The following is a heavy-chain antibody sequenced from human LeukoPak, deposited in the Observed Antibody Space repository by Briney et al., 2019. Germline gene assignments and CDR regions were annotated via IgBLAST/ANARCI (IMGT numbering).Heavy chain of an antibody. J-gene: IGHJ4*02. V-gene: IGHV3-21*01. CDR1: GSTFSSYS. D-gene: IGHD3-22*01. CDR2: ISSSRNYI. CDR3: ARDPYYYDSSGYYGEGFDY. Sequence: GGSLRLSCAASGSTFSSYSMNWVRQAPGKGLEWVSYISSSRNYIFYADSVKGRFTIPRDNAKNSLYLQMNSLRAEDTAVYYCARDPYYYDSSGYYGEGFDYWGQGTLVTVSS.